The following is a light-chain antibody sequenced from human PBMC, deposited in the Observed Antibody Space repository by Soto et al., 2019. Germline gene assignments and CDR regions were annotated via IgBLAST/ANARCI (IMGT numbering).Light chain of an antibody. Sequence: IQMTQSPSSLSASVGDRVTITCRASQSISSYLNWYQQKPGKAPKLLIYAASSLQSGVPSRFSGSGSGTDFTLTISYLQPEDFATYFCQQSFRTRTFGQGTKVDI. CDR2: AAS. CDR3: QQSFRTRT. V-gene: IGKV1-39*01. J-gene: IGKJ1*01. CDR1: QSISSY.